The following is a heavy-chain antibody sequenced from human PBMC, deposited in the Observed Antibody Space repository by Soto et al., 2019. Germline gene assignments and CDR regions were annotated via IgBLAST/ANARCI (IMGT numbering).Heavy chain of an antibody. CDR3: ARHGPRYCSSTSCYRGKFPGMDV. D-gene: IGHD2-2*01. CDR1: GYSFTSYW. Sequence: PGASLKISCKGSGYSFTSYWIGWVRQMPGKGLEWMGIIYPGDSDTRYSPSFQGQVTISADKSISTAYLQWSSLKASDTAMYYCARHGPRYCSSTSCYRGKFPGMDVWGQGTTVTVSS. V-gene: IGHV5-51*01. J-gene: IGHJ6*02. CDR2: IYPGDSDT.